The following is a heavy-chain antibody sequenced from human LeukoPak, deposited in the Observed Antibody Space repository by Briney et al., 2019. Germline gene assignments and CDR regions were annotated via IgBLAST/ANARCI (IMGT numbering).Heavy chain of an antibody. Sequence: ASVKVSCKGSGYTFTSYGISWVRQAPGQGLEWMGWISAYNGNTNYAQKLQGRVTMTTDTSTSTAYMELRSLRSDDTAVYYCARGDRRAPYYYDSSGDYWGQGTLVTVSS. J-gene: IGHJ4*02. CDR2: ISAYNGNT. CDR1: GYTFTSYG. D-gene: IGHD3-22*01. V-gene: IGHV1-18*01. CDR3: ARGDRRAPYYYDSSGDY.